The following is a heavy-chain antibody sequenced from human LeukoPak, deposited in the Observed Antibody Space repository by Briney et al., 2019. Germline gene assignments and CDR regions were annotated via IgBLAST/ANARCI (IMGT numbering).Heavy chain of an antibody. CDR3: ARLDTAMDPYYFDC. D-gene: IGHD5-18*01. CDR1: GGSFSGYS. Sequence: SETLSLTCAVYGGSFSGYSWSWIRQPPGKGLEWIGEIENSGGTNYSPSLESRVTISIDTSRNQFSLKLSSVTAADTAVYFCARLDTAMDPYYFDCWGQGTLVTVSS. CDR2: IENSGGT. J-gene: IGHJ4*02. V-gene: IGHV4-34*01.